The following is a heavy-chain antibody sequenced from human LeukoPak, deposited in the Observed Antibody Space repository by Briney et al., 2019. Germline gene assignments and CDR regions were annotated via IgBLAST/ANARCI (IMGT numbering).Heavy chain of an antibody. J-gene: IGHJ6*03. CDR1: GGTFSSYA. CDR3: ARGRFLEWLLLYYYYYMDV. V-gene: IGHV1-69*05. D-gene: IGHD3-3*01. CDR2: IIPIFGTA. Sequence: ASVKVSCKASGGTFSSYAISWVRQAPGQGVEWMGGIIPIFGTANYAQKFQGRVTITTDESTSTASMELRSLRSEDTAVYYCARGRFLEWLLLYYYYYMDVWGKGTTVTVSS.